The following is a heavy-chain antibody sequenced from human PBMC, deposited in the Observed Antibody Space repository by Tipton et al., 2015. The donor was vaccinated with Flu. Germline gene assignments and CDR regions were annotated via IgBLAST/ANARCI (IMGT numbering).Heavy chain of an antibody. CDR2: IYTSGST. CDR3: ARDSMAAAGD. V-gene: IGHV4-61*02. D-gene: IGHD6-13*01. Sequence: TLSLTCTVSGGSISSSSYYWSWIRQPAGKGLEWIGRIYTSGSTNYNPSLKSRVTISVDTSKNQFSLKLSSVTAADTAVYYCARDSMAAAGDWGQGTLVTVSS. CDR1: GGSISSSSYY. J-gene: IGHJ4*02.